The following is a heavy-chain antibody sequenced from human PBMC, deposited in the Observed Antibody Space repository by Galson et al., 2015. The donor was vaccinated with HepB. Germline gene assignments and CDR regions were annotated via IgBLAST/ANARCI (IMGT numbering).Heavy chain of an antibody. Sequence: CAISGDSVSSISAAWNWIRQSPSRGLEWLGRTYYRSKWYNDYAVSVKSRITINPDTSKDQFSLQLNSVTPEDTAVYYCARDGDGYYGSGSPIFDYWGQGTLVTVSS. CDR1: GDSVSSISAA. V-gene: IGHV6-1*01. CDR3: ARDGDGYYGSGSPIFDY. D-gene: IGHD3-10*01. J-gene: IGHJ4*02. CDR2: TYYRSKWYN.